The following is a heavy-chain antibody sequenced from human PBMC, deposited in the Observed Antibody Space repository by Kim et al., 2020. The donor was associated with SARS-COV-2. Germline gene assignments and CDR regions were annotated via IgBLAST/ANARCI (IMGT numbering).Heavy chain of an antibody. V-gene: IGHV3-33*01. CDR1: GFTFSSYG. CDR3: ARDGIGGSSGDWNY. Sequence: GGSLRLSCAASGFTFSSYGMHWVRQAPGKGLEWVAVIWYDGSNKYYADSVKGRFTISRDNSKNTLYLQMNSLRAEDTAVYYCARDGIGGSSGDWNYWGQGTLVTVSS. D-gene: IGHD2-21*02. CDR2: IWYDGSNK. J-gene: IGHJ4*02.